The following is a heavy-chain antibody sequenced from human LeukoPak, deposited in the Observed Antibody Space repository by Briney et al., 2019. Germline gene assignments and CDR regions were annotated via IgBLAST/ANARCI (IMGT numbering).Heavy chain of an antibody. J-gene: IGHJ6*03. CDR2: SDPKSGAT. CDR1: GYTFTGYY. Sequence: GSVKVSCKASGYTFTGYYMHWLRKAPGQGFEWMGWSDPKSGATKYEHFQGRVTMTRDTSTSTVYMELSSLRSEDTAVYYCARGALDAYYYMDVWGKGTTVTISS. D-gene: IGHD1-26*01. CDR3: ARGALDAYYYMDV. V-gene: IGHV1-2*02.